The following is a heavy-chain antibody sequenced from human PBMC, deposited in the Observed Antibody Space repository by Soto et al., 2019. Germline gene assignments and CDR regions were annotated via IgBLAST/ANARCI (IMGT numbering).Heavy chain of an antibody. CDR2: ISYDGSNK. Sequence: QVQLVETGGGVVQPGRSLRLSCAASGFTFSSDGMHWVRQAPGKGLEWVAVISYDGSNKYYADSVKGRFTISRDNSKNTLYLQMNSLRAEDTAVYYCAKDRRSTWSFDYWGLGTLVTVSS. J-gene: IGHJ4*02. CDR3: AKDRRSTWSFDY. V-gene: IGHV3-30*18. D-gene: IGHD6-13*01. CDR1: GFTFSSDG.